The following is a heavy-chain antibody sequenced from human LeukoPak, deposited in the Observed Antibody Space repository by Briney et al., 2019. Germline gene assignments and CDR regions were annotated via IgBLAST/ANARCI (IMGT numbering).Heavy chain of an antibody. CDR3: TRDFVF. CDR1: GFAFSTYW. Sequence: GGSLRLSCAASGFAFSTYWMDWVRQAPGKGLEWVGNINQDGSVKHYVDSVRGRFTISRDNARNSVYLQMNALRVEDTAVCYCTRDFVFWGQGTLVTASS. D-gene: IGHD3-3*01. CDR2: INQDGSVK. J-gene: IGHJ4*02. V-gene: IGHV3-7*01.